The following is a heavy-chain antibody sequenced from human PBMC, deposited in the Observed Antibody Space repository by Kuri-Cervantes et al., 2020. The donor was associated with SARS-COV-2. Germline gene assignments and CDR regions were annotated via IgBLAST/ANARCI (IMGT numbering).Heavy chain of an antibody. CDR3: AGDQAVAGTLYFDY. V-gene: IGHV3-7*01. J-gene: IGHJ4*02. CDR2: IKQDGSEK. D-gene: IGHD6-19*01. Sequence: GESLKISCAASGFTFSSYAMSWVRQAPGKGLEWVANIKQDGSEKYYVDSVKGRFTISRDNAKNSLYLQMNSLRAEDTAVYYCAGDQAVAGTLYFDYWGQGTRVTVSS. CDR1: GFTFSSYA.